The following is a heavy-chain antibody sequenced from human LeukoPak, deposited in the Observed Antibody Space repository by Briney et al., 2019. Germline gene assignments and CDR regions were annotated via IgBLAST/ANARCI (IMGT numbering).Heavy chain of an antibody. D-gene: IGHD3-10*01. Sequence: SVKVSCKASGGTFSSYAISWVRQAPGQGLEWMGGIIPIFGTANYAQKFQGRVTITADESTSTAYMELSSLRSEDTAVYYCAREIGETYYYGSGSYLGYWGREPWSPSPQ. CDR2: IIPIFGTA. V-gene: IGHV1-69*13. CDR3: AREIGETYYYGSGSYLGY. J-gene: IGHJ4*02. CDR1: GGTFSSYA.